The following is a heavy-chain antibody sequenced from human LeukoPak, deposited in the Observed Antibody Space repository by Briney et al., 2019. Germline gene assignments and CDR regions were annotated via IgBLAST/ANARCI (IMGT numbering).Heavy chain of an antibody. V-gene: IGHV3-21*01. Sequence: GGSLRLSCAASGFSFSSYRMTWVRQAPGKGLEWVSSVSSTGNYMYYADSVKGRFTISRDNAKNSLYLQMNSLRAEDTAVYYCARDSSSSNPYYGMDVWGQGTTVTVSS. D-gene: IGHD6-6*01. J-gene: IGHJ6*02. CDR1: GFSFSSYR. CDR3: ARDSSSSNPYYGMDV. CDR2: VSSTGNYM.